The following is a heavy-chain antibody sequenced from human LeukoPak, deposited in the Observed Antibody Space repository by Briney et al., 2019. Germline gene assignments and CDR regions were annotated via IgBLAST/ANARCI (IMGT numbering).Heavy chain of an antibody. D-gene: IGHD6-19*01. CDR3: ARGVIAVAGTDYYYYMDV. J-gene: IGHJ6*03. Sequence: ASVKVSCKVSGYTLTELSMHWVRQAPGKGLEWMGGFDPEDGETIYAQKFQGRVTMTEDTSTDTAYMELSSLRSEDTAVYYCARGVIAVAGTDYYYYMDVWGKGTTVTVSS. V-gene: IGHV1-24*01. CDR2: FDPEDGET. CDR1: GYTLTELS.